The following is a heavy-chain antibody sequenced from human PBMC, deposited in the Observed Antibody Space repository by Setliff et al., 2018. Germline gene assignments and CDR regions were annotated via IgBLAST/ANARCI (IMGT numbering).Heavy chain of an antibody. CDR1: GFTFSSYW. J-gene: IGHJ3*02. CDR2: IKQDGSEK. CDR3: ARDKGGATVWSAFDI. V-gene: IGHV3-7*01. Sequence: RLSCAASGFTFSSYWMSWVRQAPGKGLEWVANIKQDGSEKYYVDSVKGRFTISRDNAKNSLYLQMNSLRAEDTAVYYCARDKGGATVWSAFDIWGQGTMVTVSS. D-gene: IGHD1-26*01.